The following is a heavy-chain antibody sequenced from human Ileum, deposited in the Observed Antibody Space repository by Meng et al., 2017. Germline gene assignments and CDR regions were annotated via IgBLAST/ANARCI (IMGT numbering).Heavy chain of an antibody. CDR1: GGSISSSFY. Sequence: QVQLQGPGPGLVEPSGTLPLTCTVSGGSISSSFYWSWVRQSPGKGLEWIGQIYLAGSPNYNPSLESRVTISVDKSKNQFSLRLTSVTAADTAIFYCVRHGGKYFDSWGQGTLVTVSS. J-gene: IGHJ4*02. CDR2: IYLAGSP. CDR3: VRHGGKYFDS. D-gene: IGHD2-15*01. V-gene: IGHV4-4*02.